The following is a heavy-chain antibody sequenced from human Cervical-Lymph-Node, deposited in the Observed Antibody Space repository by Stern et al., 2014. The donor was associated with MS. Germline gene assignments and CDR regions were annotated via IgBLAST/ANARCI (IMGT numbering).Heavy chain of an antibody. Sequence: VQLLESGGGLVQPERSLRLSCTASGFTFGDYAMSWFRQTPGRGLDWVGSIRSKGFGGTTEYAASVKGRFTISRDDSKSIAYFQMNSLNTEDTAVYYCPRATMVSPWGQGTLVTVSS. V-gene: IGHV3-49*03. CDR2: IRSKGFGGTT. D-gene: IGHD4-23*01. J-gene: IGHJ5*02. CDR1: GFTFGDYA. CDR3: PRATMVSP.